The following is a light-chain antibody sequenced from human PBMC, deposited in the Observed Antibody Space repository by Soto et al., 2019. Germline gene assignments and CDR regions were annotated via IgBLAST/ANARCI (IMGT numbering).Light chain of an antibody. V-gene: IGLV2-14*01. CDR2: EVS. Sequence: QSALTQPASVSGSPGQSITISCTGTSSDVGGYNYVSWYQQHPGKAPKLMIYEVSNRPSGVSNRFSGSKSGNTASLTISGRHAEDEADYYCSSYTSSSTLEVFGGGTKLTVL. CDR3: SSYTSSSTLEV. J-gene: IGLJ3*02. CDR1: SSDVGGYNY.